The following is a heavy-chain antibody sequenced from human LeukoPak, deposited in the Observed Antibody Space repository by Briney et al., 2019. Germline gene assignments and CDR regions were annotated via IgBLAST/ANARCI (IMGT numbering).Heavy chain of an antibody. CDR1: GXTFSSYI. CDR3: ARSYYDSSGYPHSDLDY. J-gene: IGHJ4*02. CDR2: ISESSVYI. Sequence: PGGSLRLSCAGSGXTFSSYIMNWVRHAPGKGLEWVSSISESSVYINYADSVKGRFTISRDNAKYSLYLRMTSLRAEDTAVYYCARSYYDSSGYPHSDLDYWGQGTLVTVSS. D-gene: IGHD3-22*01. V-gene: IGHV3-21*01.